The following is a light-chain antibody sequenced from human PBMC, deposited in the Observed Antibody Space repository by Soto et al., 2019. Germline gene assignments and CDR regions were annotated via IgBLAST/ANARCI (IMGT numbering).Light chain of an antibody. Sequence: QSALTQPASVSGSPGQSITISCTGTSSDVGGYNYVSWYQHHPGKAPKLTIYDVSNRPSGVSNRISGSKSGNTASLTISGPHAEDEADYYCRSYTPSSISVIFGGGTKLTVL. V-gene: IGLV2-14*03. CDR3: RSYTPSSISVI. CDR1: SSDVGGYNY. CDR2: DVS. J-gene: IGLJ2*01.